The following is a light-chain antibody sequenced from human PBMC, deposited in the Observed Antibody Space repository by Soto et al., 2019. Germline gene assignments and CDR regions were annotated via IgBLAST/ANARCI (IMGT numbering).Light chain of an antibody. CDR1: QSVSSTY. Sequence: EIECRQSPSPLHLSKGERATLTCRASQSVSSTYLAWYQQKPGQAPRLLIYRTSSRGTGIPDRFSGSGSGTDFTLTISIPEPEDYAVYYCQQGSTSVTFGRGTSLEIK. J-gene: IGKJ5*01. CDR3: QQGSTSVT. V-gene: IGKV3-20*01. CDR2: RTS.